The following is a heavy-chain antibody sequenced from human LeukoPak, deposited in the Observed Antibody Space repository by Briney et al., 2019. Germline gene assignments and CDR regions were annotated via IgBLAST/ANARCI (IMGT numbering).Heavy chain of an antibody. D-gene: IGHD5-12*01. CDR1: GGSISGYY. J-gene: IGHJ5*02. CDR2: IYYSGST. V-gene: IGHV4-59*01. CDR3: VRIEGGGYAAS. Sequence: SETLSLTCTVSGGSISGYYWSWFRQPPGKGPEYVGYIYYSGSTNYNPSLKSRVTISVDTSKNQFSLKLTSVTTADTAVYYCVRIEGGGYAASWGQGTLVTVSS.